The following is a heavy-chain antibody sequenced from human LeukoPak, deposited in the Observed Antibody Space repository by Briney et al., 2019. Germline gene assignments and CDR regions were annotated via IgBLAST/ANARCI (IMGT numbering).Heavy chain of an antibody. J-gene: IGHJ3*02. Sequence: SETLSLTCTVSGGSISSYYWSWIRQPPGKGLEWIGYIYYSGSTNYNPSLKSRVTISVDTSKNQFSLKLSSVTAADTAVYYCARLNSIVVVPAAYHDAFDIWGQGTMVTVSS. D-gene: IGHD2-2*01. CDR1: GGSISSYY. CDR3: ARLNSIVVVPAAYHDAFDI. V-gene: IGHV4-59*08. CDR2: IYYSGST.